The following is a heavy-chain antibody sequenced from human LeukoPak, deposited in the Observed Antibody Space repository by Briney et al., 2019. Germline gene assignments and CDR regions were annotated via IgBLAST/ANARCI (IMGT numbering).Heavy chain of an antibody. CDR2: INSDGSNT. Sequence: PGGSLRLSCATSGFTFSSYWVQWVRQAPGKGLVWVSRINSDGSNTDYAASVKGRFTISRDNAKNTLYLQMNSLRAEDTAVYYCARDRSGSYFDYWGQGTLVTVSS. CDR1: GFTFSSYW. CDR3: ARDRSGSYFDY. V-gene: IGHV3-74*01. J-gene: IGHJ4*02. D-gene: IGHD1-26*01.